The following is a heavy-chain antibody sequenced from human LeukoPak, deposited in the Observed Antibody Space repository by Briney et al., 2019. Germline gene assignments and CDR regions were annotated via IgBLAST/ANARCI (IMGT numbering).Heavy chain of an antibody. CDR2: IYPGDSDT. D-gene: IGHD3-10*01. J-gene: IGHJ4*02. V-gene: IGHV5-51*01. CDR3: ATQRIIMVRGVIRDY. Sequence: GESLKISCKGSGYSFTSYWIGWVRQMPGKGLEWMGIIYPGDSDTTYSPSFQGQVTISADKSISTAYLQWSSLKASDTAMYYCATQRIIMVRGVIRDYWGQGTLVTVSS. CDR1: GYSFTSYW.